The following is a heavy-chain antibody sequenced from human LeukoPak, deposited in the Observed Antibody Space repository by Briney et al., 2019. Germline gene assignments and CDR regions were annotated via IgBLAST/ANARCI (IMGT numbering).Heavy chain of an antibody. CDR1: GFTFSSYS. Sequence: PGGSLRLSCAASGFTFSSYSMNWVRQAPGKGLEWVSSISSSSSYIYYADSVKGRFTISRDNAKNSLYLQMNSLRAEDTAVYYCASPGNYVWGSYRYPFDYWGQGTLVTVSS. CDR2: ISSSSSYI. CDR3: ASPGNYVWGSYRYPFDY. D-gene: IGHD3-16*02. J-gene: IGHJ4*02. V-gene: IGHV3-21*01.